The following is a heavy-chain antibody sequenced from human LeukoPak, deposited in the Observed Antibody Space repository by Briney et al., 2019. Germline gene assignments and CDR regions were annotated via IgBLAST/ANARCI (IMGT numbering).Heavy chain of an antibody. CDR1: GGTFSSYA. V-gene: IGHV1-69*05. Sequence: SVKVSCKASGGTFSSYAISWVRQAPGQGLEWMGRIIPIFGTANYAQKFQGRVTITTDESTSTAYMELSSLRSEDTAVYYCARDRTVGNDILTGTNWFDPWGQGTLVTVSS. CDR3: ARDRTVGNDILTGTNWFDP. D-gene: IGHD3-9*01. J-gene: IGHJ5*02. CDR2: IIPIFGTA.